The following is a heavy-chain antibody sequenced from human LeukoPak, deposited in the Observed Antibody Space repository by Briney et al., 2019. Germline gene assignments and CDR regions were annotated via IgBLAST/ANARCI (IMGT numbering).Heavy chain of an antibody. V-gene: IGHV4-4*07. CDR1: GGSISSYY. CDR3: ARRGPITMVRGVTENWFDP. D-gene: IGHD3-10*01. CDR2: IYTSGST. Sequence: SETLSLTCTVSGGSISSYYWSWIRQPAGEGLEWVGRIYTSGSTNYNPSLKSRVTMSVDTSKNQFSLKLSSVTAADTAVYYCARRGPITMVRGVTENWFDPWGQGTLVTVSS. J-gene: IGHJ5*02.